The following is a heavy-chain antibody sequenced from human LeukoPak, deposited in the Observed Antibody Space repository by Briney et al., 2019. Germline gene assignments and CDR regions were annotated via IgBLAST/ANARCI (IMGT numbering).Heavy chain of an antibody. CDR3: AKDSSVYYYDSRTLDY. CDR2: IYRGGPT. D-gene: IGHD3-22*01. V-gene: IGHV3-66*01. J-gene: IGHJ4*02. Sequence: PGGSLRLSCAASGFTVSRNYMTWVRQAPGKGLEWVSFIYRGGPTYYADSVKGRFTLSRDNSKNTLYLQMNSLRAEDTAVYYCAKDSSVYYYDSRTLDYWGQGTLVTVSS. CDR1: GFTVSRNY.